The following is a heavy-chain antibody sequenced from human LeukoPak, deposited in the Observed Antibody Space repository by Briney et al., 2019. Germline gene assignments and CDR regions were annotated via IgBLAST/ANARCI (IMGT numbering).Heavy chain of an antibody. CDR3: ARAARYSSSWYSHNWFDP. V-gene: IGHV1-46*01. CDR2: INPSGGST. CDR1: GYTFTSYY. Sequence: SVKLSCKASGYTFTSYYMHWVRHVPRQGREWMGIINPSGGSTSYAQKFQGRVTMTRDTSTSTVYMELSSLRSEDTAVYYCARAARYSSSWYSHNWFDPWGQGTLVTVSS. J-gene: IGHJ5*02. D-gene: IGHD6-13*01.